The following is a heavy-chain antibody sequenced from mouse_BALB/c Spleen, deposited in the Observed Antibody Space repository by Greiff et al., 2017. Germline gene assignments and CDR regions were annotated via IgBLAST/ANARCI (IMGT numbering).Heavy chain of an antibody. CDR1: GYTFTSYT. J-gene: IGHJ3*01. CDR3: ARGGYGGFAY. Sequence: QVQLQQSAAELARPGASVKMSCKASGYTFTSYTMHWVKQRPGQGLEWIGYINPSSGYTEYNQKFKDKTTLTADKSSSTAHMQLSSLTSEDSAVYYCARGGYGGFAYWGQGTLVTVSA. V-gene: IGHV1-4*02. CDR2: INPSSGYT. D-gene: IGHD2-10*02.